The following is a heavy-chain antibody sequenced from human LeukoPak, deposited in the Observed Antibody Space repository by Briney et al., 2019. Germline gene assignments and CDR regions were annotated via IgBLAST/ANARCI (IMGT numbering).Heavy chain of an antibody. D-gene: IGHD6-13*01. CDR2: IYHSGTI. J-gene: IGHJ4*02. V-gene: IGHV4-38-2*02. CDR1: GYSISCGYY. Sequence: SETLSLTCTVSGYSISCGYYWGWIRQPPGKGLEWLASIYHSGTIYYNPSLKSRVTISVDTSKNQFSLKLTSVTAADTAVYYCARGLGRQQLVSPFDYWGQGTLVNVSS. CDR3: ARGLGRQQLVSPFDY.